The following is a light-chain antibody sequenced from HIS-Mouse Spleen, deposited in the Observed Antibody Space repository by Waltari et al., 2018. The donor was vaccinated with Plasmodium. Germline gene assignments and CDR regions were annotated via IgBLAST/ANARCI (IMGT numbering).Light chain of an antibody. CDR1: ALPKKY. CDR3: YSTDSSGNHRV. Sequence: SYELTQPPSVSVSPGQTARLPCSGDALPKKYAHWYQQKSGQAPVLVIYEDSKRPSGIPERFSGSSSGTMATLTISGAQVEDEADYYCYSTDSSGNHRVFGGGTKLTVL. J-gene: IGLJ3*02. V-gene: IGLV3-10*01. CDR2: EDS.